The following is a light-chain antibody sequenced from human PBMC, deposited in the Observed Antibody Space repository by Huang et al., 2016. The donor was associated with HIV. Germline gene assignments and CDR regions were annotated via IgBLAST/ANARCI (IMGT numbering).Light chain of an antibody. CDR1: QNINTY. CDR3: QQSYSALSS. J-gene: IGKJ5*01. CDR2: SSS. V-gene: IGKV1-39*01. Sequence: IQLTQSPTPLSASIEDRVSIACRASQNINTYLNWDQQKPGKAPKLLISSSSTLHSAVPTRFSGSGTGTDFTLTIRGLQLDDYATYYCQQSYSALSSFGPGTRL.